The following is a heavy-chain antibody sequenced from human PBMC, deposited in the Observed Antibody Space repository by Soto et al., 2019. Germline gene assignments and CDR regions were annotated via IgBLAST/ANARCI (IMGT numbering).Heavy chain of an antibody. CDR3: ARSTNMIVVVIGAFDI. CDR2: INGNSGGT. CDR1: LYTFTCYY. D-gene: IGHD3-22*01. J-gene: IGHJ3*02. V-gene: IGHV1-2*04. Sequence: AAVKVSCNSSLYTFTCYYIHWVRQAPERVLEWMGLINGNSGGTNYAKKFQGWVTVTRDTSISTAYMELSRLRSDDTAVYYCARSTNMIVVVIGAFDIWGQGTMVTVSS.